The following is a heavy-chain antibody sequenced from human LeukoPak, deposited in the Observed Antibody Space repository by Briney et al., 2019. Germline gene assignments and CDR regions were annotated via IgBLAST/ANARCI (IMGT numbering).Heavy chain of an antibody. J-gene: IGHJ4*02. Sequence: GASVKVSCKASGYTFTSYDINWVRQATGQGLEWMGWMNPNSGNTGYAQKFQGRVTMTRDTSTSTVYMELSSLRSEDTAVYYCARSVIAAAALDYWGQGTLVTVSS. D-gene: IGHD6-13*01. V-gene: IGHV1-8*01. CDR3: ARSVIAAAALDY. CDR1: GYTFTSYD. CDR2: MNPNSGNT.